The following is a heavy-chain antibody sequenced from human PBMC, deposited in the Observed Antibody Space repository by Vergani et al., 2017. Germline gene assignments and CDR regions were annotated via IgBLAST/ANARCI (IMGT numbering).Heavy chain of an antibody. Sequence: QMQLVQSGAEVKKTGSSVKVSCKAAGYTFTYRYLHWVRQAPGQALEWMGWITPFNGNTNYAQKFQDRVTITRDRSMSTAYMELSSLRSEDTAMYYCASSHHVGVVIGYWGQGTLVTVSS. J-gene: IGHJ4*02. D-gene: IGHD3-3*01. CDR2: ITPFNGNT. V-gene: IGHV1-45*02. CDR1: GYTFTYRY. CDR3: ASSHHVGVVIGY.